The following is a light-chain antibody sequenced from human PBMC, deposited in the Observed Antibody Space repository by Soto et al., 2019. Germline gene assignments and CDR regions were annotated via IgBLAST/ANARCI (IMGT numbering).Light chain of an antibody. J-gene: IGKJ1*01. CDR2: GAS. V-gene: IGKV3-15*01. CDR3: QQYNNWTPWT. CDR1: QSGSSN. Sequence: EIVMTQSPATLSVSPGERATLSCRASQSGSSNLAWYQQKPGQAPRILIYGASTRATGIPARFSGSGYGTEFTLAISSLQSEDFAVYYCQQYNNWTPWTFGQGTKVEIK.